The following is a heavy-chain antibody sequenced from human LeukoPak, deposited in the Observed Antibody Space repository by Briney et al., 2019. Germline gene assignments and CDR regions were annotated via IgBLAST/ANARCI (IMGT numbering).Heavy chain of an antibody. J-gene: IGHJ5*02. D-gene: IGHD3-10*01. CDR3: AKDYSKTSYYGSGTYYRPNWFDP. Sequence: ASVKVSCKVSGYTLTELSMHWARQAPGKGLEWMGGFDPEDGETIYAQKFQGRVTMTEDTSTDTAYMELSSLRSEDTAVYYCAKDYSKTSYYGSGTYYRPNWFDPWGQGTLVTVSS. V-gene: IGHV1-24*01. CDR2: FDPEDGET. CDR1: GYTLTELS.